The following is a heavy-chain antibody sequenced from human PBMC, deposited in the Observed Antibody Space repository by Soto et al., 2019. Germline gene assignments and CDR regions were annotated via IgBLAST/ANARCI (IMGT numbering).Heavy chain of an antibody. CDR3: ATDPSNGRDDAFDI. CDR1: GFIFSSYT. Sequence: RRLSCAASGFIFSSYTMNWVRQAPGKGLEWVSSISASSTYIYYADSLKGRFTISRDNAYNSLYLQMNSLRAEDTAVYYCATDPSNGRDDAFDIWGQGTMVTVSS. D-gene: IGHD2-8*01. J-gene: IGHJ3*02. V-gene: IGHV3-21*01. CDR2: ISASSTYI.